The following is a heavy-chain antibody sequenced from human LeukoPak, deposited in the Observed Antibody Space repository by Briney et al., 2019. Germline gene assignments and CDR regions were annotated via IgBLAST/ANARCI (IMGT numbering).Heavy chain of an antibody. V-gene: IGHV4-31*03. D-gene: IGHD3-22*01. CDR3: ARTYDSSDYYFPPYFDH. CDR2: IYYSGST. CDR1: GSSISSGAYF. J-gene: IGHJ4*02. Sequence: PSQTLSLTCTVSGSSISSGAYFWSWIRQHPGKGLEWIGYIYYSGSTYYNPSLKSRVTISVDTSKNQFSLRLSSVTAADTAVYYCARTYDSSDYYFPPYFDHWGQGALVTVSS.